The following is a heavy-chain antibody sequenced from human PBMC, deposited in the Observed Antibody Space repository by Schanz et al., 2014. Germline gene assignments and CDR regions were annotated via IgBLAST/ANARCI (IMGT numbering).Heavy chain of an antibody. D-gene: IGHD4-17*01. V-gene: IGHV3-48*01. CDR2: ISSSSSTI. CDR3: VAAQSDYGEFELDY. Sequence: EVQLVESGGGLVQPGGSLRLSCAASGFTFSSYSMNWVRQAPGKGLEWVSYISSSSSTIYYADSVKGRFIISRDNSKNTLFLQMDSLRGDDAALYYCVAAQSDYGEFELDYWGQGTLVSVSS. J-gene: IGHJ4*02. CDR1: GFTFSSYS.